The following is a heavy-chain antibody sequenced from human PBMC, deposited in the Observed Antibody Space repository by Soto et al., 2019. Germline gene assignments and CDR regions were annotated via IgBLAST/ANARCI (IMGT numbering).Heavy chain of an antibody. CDR3: ARDRRVWFGELRAFDI. CDR1: GGSFSGYY. J-gene: IGHJ3*02. V-gene: IGHV4-34*01. CDR2: INHSGST. D-gene: IGHD3-10*01. Sequence: PSETLSLTCAVYGGSFSGYYWNWIRQPPGKGLEWIGEINHSGSTNYNPSLKSRVTISVDTSKNQFSLKLSSVTAADTAVYYCARDRRVWFGELRAFDIWGQGTMVTVSS.